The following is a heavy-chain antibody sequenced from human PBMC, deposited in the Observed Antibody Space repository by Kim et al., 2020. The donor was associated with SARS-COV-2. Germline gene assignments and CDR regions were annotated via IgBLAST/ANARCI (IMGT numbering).Heavy chain of an antibody. V-gene: IGHV3-7*01. D-gene: IGHD5-18*01. J-gene: IGHJ6*02. Sequence: GGSLRLSCAASGFTFSSYWMSWVRQAPGKGLEWVANIKQDGSEKYYVDSVKGRFTISRDNAKNSLYLQMNSLRAEDTAVYYCARGEHRDTAMVFYYGMDVWGQGTTVTVSS. CDR2: IKQDGSEK. CDR3: ARGEHRDTAMVFYYGMDV. CDR1: GFTFSSYW.